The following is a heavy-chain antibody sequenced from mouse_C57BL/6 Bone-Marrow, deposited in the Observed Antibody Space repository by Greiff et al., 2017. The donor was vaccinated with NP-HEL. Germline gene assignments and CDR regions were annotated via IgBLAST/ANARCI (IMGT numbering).Heavy chain of an antibody. D-gene: IGHD1-1*01. CDR2: INPYNGGT. Sequence: EVQLQQSGPVLVKPGASVKMSCKASGYTFTDYYMNWVKQSHGKSLEWIGVINPYNGGTSYNQKFKGKATLTVDKSSSTAYMELNSLTSEDSAVYYCARTYGSPSFAYWGQGTLVTVSA. V-gene: IGHV1-19*01. J-gene: IGHJ3*01. CDR1: GYTFTDYY. CDR3: ARTYGSPSFAY.